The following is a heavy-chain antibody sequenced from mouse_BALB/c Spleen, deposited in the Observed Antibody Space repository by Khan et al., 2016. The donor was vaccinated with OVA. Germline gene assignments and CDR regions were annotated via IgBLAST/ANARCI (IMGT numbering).Heavy chain of an antibody. CDR3: ARMARTIN. CDR2: INGNGGST. CDR1: GFTFSSYG. Sequence: EVQLQESGGGLVQPGGSLKLSCAASGFTFSSYGMSWVRQTPDKRLELVATINGNGGSTYYPDSVKGRFTISRDNAKNTLYLQMSSLKSEDTAMYYCARMARTINWGQGTTLTVSS. J-gene: IGHJ2*01. V-gene: IGHV5-6-3*01.